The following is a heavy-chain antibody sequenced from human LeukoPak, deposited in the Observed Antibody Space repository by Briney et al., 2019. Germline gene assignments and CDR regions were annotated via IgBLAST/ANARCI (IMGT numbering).Heavy chain of an antibody. Sequence: SETLSLTCTVSGGSISNHYWSWIRQPPGKGLEWIGYIYNSVTTNYNPSLKSRVTISVDTSKNQFSLKLTSVTAADTAVYYCARQAAFDRPEGQFDYWGQGTLVTVSS. CDR1: GGSISNHY. D-gene: IGHD3-9*01. CDR3: ARQAAFDRPEGQFDY. CDR2: IYNSVTT. J-gene: IGHJ4*02. V-gene: IGHV4-59*11.